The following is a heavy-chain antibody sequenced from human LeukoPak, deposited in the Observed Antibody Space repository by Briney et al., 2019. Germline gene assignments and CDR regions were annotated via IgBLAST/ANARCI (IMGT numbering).Heavy chain of an antibody. CDR3: AREGSTVTTLISFDP. CDR1: GYTFTSYD. V-gene: IGHV1-18*01. CDR2: MNPNSGNT. D-gene: IGHD4-11*01. Sequence: ASVKVSCKASGYTFTSYDINWVRQATGQGLEWMGWMNPNSGNTNYAQKLQGRVTMTTDTSTSTAYMELRSLRSDDTAVYYCAREGSTVTTLISFDPWGQGTLVTVSS. J-gene: IGHJ5*02.